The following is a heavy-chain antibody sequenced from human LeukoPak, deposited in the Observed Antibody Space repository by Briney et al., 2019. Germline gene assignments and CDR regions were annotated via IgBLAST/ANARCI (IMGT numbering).Heavy chain of an antibody. CDR2: IIPSGHTT. D-gene: IGHD5-24*01. CDR3: ARDDRWLQFCC. CDR1: GFTFSSHG. J-gene: IGHJ4*02. V-gene: IGHV3-23*01. Sequence: GGSLSLSCVASGFTFSSHGMNWVCQAPGKGLEWVSGIIPSGHTTYYADSVRGRFTISRDNSRNTVYLQMNSLRAEDTAVYYCARDDRWLQFCCWGQGTLVTVSA.